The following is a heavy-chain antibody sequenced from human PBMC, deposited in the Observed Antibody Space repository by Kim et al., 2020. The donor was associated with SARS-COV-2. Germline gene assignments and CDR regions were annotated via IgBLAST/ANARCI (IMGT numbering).Heavy chain of an antibody. CDR2: IYSGGST. CDR3: ARDLRVAARGFDY. Sequence: GGSLRLSCAASGFTVSSNYMSWVRQAPGKGLEWVSVIYSGGSTYYADSVKGRFTISRDNSKNTLYLQMNSLRAEDTAVYYCARDLRVAARGFDYWGQGTLVTVSS. V-gene: IGHV3-53*01. CDR1: GFTVSSNY. D-gene: IGHD2-15*01. J-gene: IGHJ4*02.